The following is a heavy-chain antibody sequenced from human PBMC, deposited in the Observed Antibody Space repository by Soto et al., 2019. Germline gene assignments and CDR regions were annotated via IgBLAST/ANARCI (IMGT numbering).Heavy chain of an antibody. Sequence: SETLSLTCTVSGGSISSYYWSRIRQPPGKGLEWIGYIYYSGSTNYNPSLKSRVTISVDTSKNQFSLKLSSVTAADTAVYYCARVLGPQDNWFDPWGQGTLVTVS. J-gene: IGHJ5*02. V-gene: IGHV4-59*01. CDR2: IYYSGST. CDR1: GGSISSYY. CDR3: ARVLGPQDNWFDP. D-gene: IGHD3-16*01.